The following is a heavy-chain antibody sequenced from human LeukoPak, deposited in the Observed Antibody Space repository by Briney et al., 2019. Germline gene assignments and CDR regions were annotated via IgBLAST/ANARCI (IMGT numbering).Heavy chain of an antibody. D-gene: IGHD4-23*01. CDR3: AREGAGGKDAFDI. CDR1: GFTVSSNY. CDR2: IYSGGST. J-gene: IGHJ3*02. V-gene: IGHV3-53*04. Sequence: GGSLRLSCAASGFTVSSNYMSWVRQAPGKGLEWVSVIYSGGSTYYADSVKGRFTISRHNSKNTLYLQMNSLRAEDTAVYCCAREGAGGKDAFDIWGQGTMVTVSS.